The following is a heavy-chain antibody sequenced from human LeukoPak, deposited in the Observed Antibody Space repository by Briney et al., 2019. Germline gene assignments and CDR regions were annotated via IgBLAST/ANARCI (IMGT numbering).Heavy chain of an antibody. J-gene: IGHJ4*02. D-gene: IGHD3-10*01. CDR3: AKEPASGSCFDY. V-gene: IGHV3-23*01. Sequence: GGSLRLSRTASGYTFNSYAMSWVRQAPGKGLEWVSGISGSGTSTYYADSVKGRFTISRDNSKNTLYLQMNSLRAEDTALYYCAKEPASGSCFDYWGQGTLVTVSS. CDR1: GYTFNSYA. CDR2: ISGSGTST.